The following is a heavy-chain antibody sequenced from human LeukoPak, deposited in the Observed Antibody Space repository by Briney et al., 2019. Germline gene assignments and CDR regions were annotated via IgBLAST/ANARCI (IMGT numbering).Heavy chain of an antibody. CDR2: IYYSGST. CDR1: GGSISSSSYY. D-gene: IGHD3-9*01. V-gene: IGHV4-39*07. J-gene: IGHJ4*02. Sequence: SETLSLTCTVSGGSISSSSYYWGWIRQPPGKGLEWIGSIYYSGSTYYNLSLKSRVTISVDTSKNRFSLKLSSVTAADTAVYYCARGIYDILTGYSEPFDYWGQGTLVTVSS. CDR3: ARGIYDILTGYSEPFDY.